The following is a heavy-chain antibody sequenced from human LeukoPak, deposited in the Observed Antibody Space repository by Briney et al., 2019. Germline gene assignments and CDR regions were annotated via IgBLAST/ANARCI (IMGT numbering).Heavy chain of an antibody. CDR2: ISYDGSIK. D-gene: IGHD3-3*01. CDR1: VLMFSGYA. CDR3: ARGMILEWLLLRAPVDS. V-gene: IGHV3-30*01. Sequence: GGSLRLSCAASVLMFSGYAMHWVRRAPGKGLEWVAVISYDGSIKYYADSVKGRFTISRDNSKNTLFLQINSLRAEDTAVYYCARGMILEWLLLRAPVDSWGQGTLVTVSS. J-gene: IGHJ4*02.